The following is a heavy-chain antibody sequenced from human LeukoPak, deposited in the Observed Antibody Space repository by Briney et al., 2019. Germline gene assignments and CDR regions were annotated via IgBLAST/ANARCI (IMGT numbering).Heavy chain of an antibody. CDR2: ISYDGSNK. Sequence: PGRSLRLSCAASGFTFSSFGMHWVRQAPGKGLEWVAVISYDGSNKYYADSVKGRFTISRDNSKNTLYLQMNSLRAEDTAVYYCASPGGFAYWGQGTLVTVSS. D-gene: IGHD3-10*01. CDR1: GFTFSSFG. CDR3: ASPGGFAY. V-gene: IGHV3-30*19. J-gene: IGHJ4*02.